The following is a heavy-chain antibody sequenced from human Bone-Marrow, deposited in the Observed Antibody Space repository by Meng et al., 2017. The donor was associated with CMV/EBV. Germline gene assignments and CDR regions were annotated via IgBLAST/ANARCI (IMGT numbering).Heavy chain of an antibody. CDR1: ALRGFS. Sequence: ALRGFSWRRIPQPPGKGLEWIGEINHSGSTNYNPSLKSRVTISVDTSKNQFSLKLSSVTAADTAVYYCARGPLTYSSSWYGAGLGYWGQGTLVTVSS. J-gene: IGHJ4*02. CDR3: ARGPLTYSSSWYGAGLGY. D-gene: IGHD6-13*01. V-gene: IGHV4-34*01. CDR2: INHSGST.